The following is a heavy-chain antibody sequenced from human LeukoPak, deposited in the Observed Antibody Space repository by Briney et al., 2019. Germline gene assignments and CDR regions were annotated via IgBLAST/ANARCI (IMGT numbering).Heavy chain of an antibody. J-gene: IGHJ4*02. D-gene: IGHD2-21*02. Sequence: SVKVSCKASGGTFSSYAISWVRQAPGQGLEWMGGIIPIFGTANYAQKFQGRVTITADESTSTAYMELSSLRSEDTAVYYCVRSYCGGDCYFDYWAREPWSPSPQ. V-gene: IGHV1-69*13. CDR3: VRSYCGGDCYFDY. CDR2: IIPIFGTA. CDR1: GGTFSSYA.